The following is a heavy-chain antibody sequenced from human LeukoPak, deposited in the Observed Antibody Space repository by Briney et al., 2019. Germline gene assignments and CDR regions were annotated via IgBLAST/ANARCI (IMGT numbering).Heavy chain of an antibody. CDR2: INWNGGST. D-gene: IGHD1-26*01. CDR1: GFTFSSYG. Sequence: PGGSLRLSCAVSGFTFSSYGMSWVRQAPGKGLEWVSGINWNGGSTGYADSVKGRFTISRDNAKNSLYLQMNSLRAEDTALYYCARGHSGSYAVAFDIWGXGTMVTVSS. CDR3: ARGHSGSYAVAFDI. V-gene: IGHV3-20*04. J-gene: IGHJ3*02.